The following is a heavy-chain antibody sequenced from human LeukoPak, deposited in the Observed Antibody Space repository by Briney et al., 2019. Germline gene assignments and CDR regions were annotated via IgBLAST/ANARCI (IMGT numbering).Heavy chain of an antibody. CDR3: ARVDDSYGYWYFDL. Sequence: ASVKVSCKASGGTFSSYAISWVRQAPGQGLEWMGRIIPILGIANYAQKFQSRVTITADKSTSTAYMELSSLRSEDTAVYYCARVDDSYGYWYFDLWGRGTLVTVSS. V-gene: IGHV1-69*04. CDR1: GGTFSSYA. J-gene: IGHJ2*01. CDR2: IIPILGIA. D-gene: IGHD5-18*01.